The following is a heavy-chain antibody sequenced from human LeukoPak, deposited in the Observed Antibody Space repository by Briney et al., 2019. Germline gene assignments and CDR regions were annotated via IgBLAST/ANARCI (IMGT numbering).Heavy chain of an antibody. CDR3: ARQLVAPGY. J-gene: IGHJ4*02. V-gene: IGHV4-39*01. CDR2: IYYSGST. D-gene: IGHD5-12*01. Sequence: SETLSLTCTVSGGSISSSPYYWGWIRQPPGKGLEWIGTIYYSGSTYYNPSLKSRVTISVDTSKNQFSLKLSSVTAADTAVYYCARQLVAPGYWGQGTLVTVSS. CDR1: GGSISSSPYY.